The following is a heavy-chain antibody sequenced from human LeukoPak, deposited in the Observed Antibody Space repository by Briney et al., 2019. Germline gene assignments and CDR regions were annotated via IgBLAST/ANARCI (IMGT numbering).Heavy chain of an antibody. D-gene: IGHD3-22*01. CDR2: MNPNSGNT. CDR1: GYTFTSYD. J-gene: IGHJ3*02. Sequence: ASVKVSCKASGYTFTSYDINWVRQATGQGLEWMGWMNPNSGNTGYAQKLQGRVTMTRNTSISTAYMALSSLRSEDTAMYYCARGDYYDSSGSLSGAFDIWGQGTMVTVSS. CDR3: ARGDYYDSSGSLSGAFDI. V-gene: IGHV1-8*01.